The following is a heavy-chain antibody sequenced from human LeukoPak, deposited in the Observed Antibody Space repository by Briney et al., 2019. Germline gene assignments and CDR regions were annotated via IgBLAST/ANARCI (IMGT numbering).Heavy chain of an antibody. V-gene: IGHV1-69*13. Sequence: GASVEVSCKASGGTFSSYAISWVRQAPAQGLKWMGGIIPIFGTANYAQKFQGRVTITADESTSTAYMELSSLRSEDTAVYYCARGDTSIVGAINNAFDIWGQGTMVTVSS. D-gene: IGHD1-26*01. CDR2: IIPIFGTA. J-gene: IGHJ3*02. CDR1: GGTFSSYA. CDR3: ARGDTSIVGAINNAFDI.